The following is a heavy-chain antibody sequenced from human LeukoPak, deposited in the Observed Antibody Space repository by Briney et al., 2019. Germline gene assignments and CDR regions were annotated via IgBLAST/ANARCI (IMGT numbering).Heavy chain of an antibody. V-gene: IGHV1-46*01. D-gene: IGHD3-22*01. CDR3: ATDSNDSSGYQNRGDFDY. CDR2: INPSGGST. Sequence: ASVKVSCKASGYTFTDYYMHWVRQAPGQGLEWMGIINPSGGSTSYAQKFQGRVTMTRDTSTSTVYMELSSLRSEDTAVYYCATDSNDSSGYQNRGDFDYWGQGTLVTVSS. J-gene: IGHJ4*02. CDR1: GYTFTDYY.